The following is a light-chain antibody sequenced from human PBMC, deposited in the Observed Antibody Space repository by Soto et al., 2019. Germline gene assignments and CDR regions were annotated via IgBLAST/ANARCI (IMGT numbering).Light chain of an antibody. CDR1: SSDVGGYNY. CDR3: SSYTSSSTRV. Sequence: QSALTQPASVSGSPGQSITISCTGTSSDVGGYNYVSWYQQHPGKAPKLMIYEVSNRPSGVSNRFSGSKSGNTASLTISGLQAEDEVDYYGSSYTSSSTRVFGTGTKLTVL. CDR2: EVS. V-gene: IGLV2-14*01. J-gene: IGLJ1*01.